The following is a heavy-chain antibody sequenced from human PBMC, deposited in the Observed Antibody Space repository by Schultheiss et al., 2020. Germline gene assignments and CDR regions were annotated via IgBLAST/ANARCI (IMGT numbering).Heavy chain of an antibody. J-gene: IGHJ5*02. CDR2: ISAYNGNT. D-gene: IGHD3-10*01. V-gene: IGHV1-18*01. Sequence: ASVKVSCKASGYTFTSYGISWVRQAPGQGLEWMGWISAYNGNTNYAQKLQGRVTMTTDTSTSTAYMELRSLRSDDTAVYYCARDGQRYRMNRVYYYGSGPMGFDPWGKGTLVTVSS. CDR3: ARDGQRYRMNRVYYYGSGPMGFDP. CDR1: GYTFTSYG.